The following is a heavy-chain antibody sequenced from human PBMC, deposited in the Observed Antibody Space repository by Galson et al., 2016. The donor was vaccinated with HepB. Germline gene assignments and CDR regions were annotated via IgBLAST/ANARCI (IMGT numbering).Heavy chain of an antibody. Sequence: SLRLSCAASGFTFDDYAMHWVRQAPGKGLEWVSGISWNSGTIGYADSVKGRFTISRDNVKNSLFLQMNSLRAEDTALYYCVKDMRLGGGYYLYYGMDIWGQGTTVTVSS. CDR1: GFTFDDYA. CDR2: ISWNSGTI. V-gene: IGHV3-9*01. D-gene: IGHD2-15*01. J-gene: IGHJ6*02. CDR3: VKDMRLGGGYYLYYGMDI.